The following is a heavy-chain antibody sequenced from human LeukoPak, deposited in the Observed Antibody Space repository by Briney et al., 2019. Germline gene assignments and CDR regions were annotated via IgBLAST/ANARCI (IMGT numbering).Heavy chain of an antibody. Sequence: GGSLRLSCAASGFTFSNYRMNWVRQAPGRGLEWVSSITSSGSYIYYADSVKGRFTISRDNAKNSLYLQMNSLRAEDTAVYYCARDTDHYDSSGYYYYFDYWGQGTLVTVSS. CDR1: GFTFSNYR. CDR2: ITSSGSYI. V-gene: IGHV3-21*01. J-gene: IGHJ4*02. CDR3: ARDTDHYDSSGYYYYFDY. D-gene: IGHD3-22*01.